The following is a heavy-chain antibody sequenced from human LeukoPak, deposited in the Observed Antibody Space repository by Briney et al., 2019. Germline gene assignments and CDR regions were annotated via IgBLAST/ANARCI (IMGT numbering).Heavy chain of an antibody. CDR1: GFTFSSYA. J-gene: IGHJ4*02. V-gene: IGHV3-30*04. CDR2: ISYDGSNK. Sequence: PGGSLRLSRAASGFTFSSYAMHWVRQAPGKGLEWVAVISYDGSNKYYADSVKGRFTISRDNSKNTLYLQMNSLRAEDTAVYYCARSPMIVEGTVDYWGQGTLVTVSS. CDR3: ARSPMIVEGTVDY. D-gene: IGHD3-22*01.